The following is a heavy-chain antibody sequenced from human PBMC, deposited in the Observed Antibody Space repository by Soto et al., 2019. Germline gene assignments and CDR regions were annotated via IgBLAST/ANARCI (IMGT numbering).Heavy chain of an antibody. D-gene: IGHD5-12*01. Sequence: EVQLVESGGGLVQPGGSLRLSCAASGFTFSRYAMHWVRQAPGKGLEYVSPISSNGGSTYYANSVKGRFTISRDNSKNTLYLQMGSLSPEDTAVYSCARGGRGYEFDYWGQGTLVTVSS. CDR2: ISSNGGST. J-gene: IGHJ4*02. CDR3: ARGGRGYEFDY. V-gene: IGHV3-64*01. CDR1: GFTFSRYA.